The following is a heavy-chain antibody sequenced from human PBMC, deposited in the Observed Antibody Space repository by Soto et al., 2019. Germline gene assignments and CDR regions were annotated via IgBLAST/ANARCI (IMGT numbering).Heavy chain of an antibody. Sequence: GGSLILSCAAAGFTFSFSAMHWVRQASGKGLEWVGRIRTKANSYATAYAASVKGRFTISRDGSKNTAYLQMNSLKTEDTAVYYCTRNVIVPAAPEGEDYWGQGTLVTVSS. CDR3: TRNVIVPAAPEGEDY. D-gene: IGHD2-2*01. V-gene: IGHV3-73*01. CDR1: GFTFSFSA. J-gene: IGHJ4*02. CDR2: IRTKANSYAT.